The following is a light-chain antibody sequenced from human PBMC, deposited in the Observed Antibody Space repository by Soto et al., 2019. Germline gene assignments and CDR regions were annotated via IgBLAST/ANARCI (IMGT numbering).Light chain of an antibody. CDR3: QQRSNWPQIT. Sequence: ELVLTQYPATLSLSPGEISTVSCSVSQSVSSYLAWYQQKPGQAPRLLIYDASNRATGIPARFSGSGSGTDFTLTISSLEPEDFAVYYCQQRSNWPQITFGQGTRLEIK. CDR2: DAS. J-gene: IGKJ5*01. V-gene: IGKV3-11*01. CDR1: QSVSSY.